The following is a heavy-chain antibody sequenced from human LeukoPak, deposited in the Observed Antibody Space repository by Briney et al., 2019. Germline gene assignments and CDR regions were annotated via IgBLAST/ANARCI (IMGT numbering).Heavy chain of an antibody. D-gene: IGHD2-2*01. Sequence: PSETLSLTCTVSGDSISSGDYYWSWIRQPAGKGLEWIGYIYYSGSTNYNPSLKSRVTISVDTSKNQFSLKLSSVTAADAAVYYCARSYQPLQNDYWGQGTLVTVSS. CDR2: IYYSGST. V-gene: IGHV4-61*10. J-gene: IGHJ4*02. CDR3: ARSYQPLQNDY. CDR1: GDSISSGDYY.